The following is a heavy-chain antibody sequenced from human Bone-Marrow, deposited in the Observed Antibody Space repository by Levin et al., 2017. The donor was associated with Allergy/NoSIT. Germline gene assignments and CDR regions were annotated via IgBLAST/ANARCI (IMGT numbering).Heavy chain of an antibody. CDR1: GFTVSRNY. Sequence: GGSLRLSCAASGFTVSRNYMSWVRQAPGKGLEWVSLIYSGGDTQYADSVKGRFTISRDNSKNTLEGEMNRLRAEERAVYYCARNGVGTAAGTPWGQGTLVTVSS. V-gene: IGHV3-66*01. J-gene: IGHJ4*02. CDR3: ARNGVGTAAGTP. D-gene: IGHD6-13*01. CDR2: IYSGGDT.